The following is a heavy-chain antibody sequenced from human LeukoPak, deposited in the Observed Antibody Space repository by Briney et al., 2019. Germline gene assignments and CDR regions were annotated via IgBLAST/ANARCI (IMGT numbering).Heavy chain of an antibody. CDR3: AKDIGIALRGATFEN. V-gene: IGHV3-9*01. CDR2: LSWNGATV. J-gene: IGHJ4*02. D-gene: IGHD3-10*01. Sequence: GGSLRLSCAPSGFSFSSYTMNWVRQAPGKGLEWVSGLSWNGATVGYADSVKGRFTISRDNTKNSLYLQMSSLKTEDTALYYCAKDIGIALRGATFENWGQGTPVTVSS. CDR1: GFSFSSYT.